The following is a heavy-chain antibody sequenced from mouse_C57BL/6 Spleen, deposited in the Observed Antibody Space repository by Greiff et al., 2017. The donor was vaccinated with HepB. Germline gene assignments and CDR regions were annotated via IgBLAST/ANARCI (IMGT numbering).Heavy chain of an antibody. CDR3: ARLKTAQATVYYFDY. D-gene: IGHD3-2*02. J-gene: IGHJ2*01. CDR1: GYTFTDYN. Sequence: DVKLQESGPELVKPGASVKIPCKASGYTFTDYNMDWVKQSHGKSLEWIGDINPNNGGTIYNQKFKGKATLTVDKSSSTAYMELRSLTSEDTAVYYCARLKTAQATVYYFDYWGQGTTLTVSS. CDR2: INPNNGGT. V-gene: IGHV1-18*01.